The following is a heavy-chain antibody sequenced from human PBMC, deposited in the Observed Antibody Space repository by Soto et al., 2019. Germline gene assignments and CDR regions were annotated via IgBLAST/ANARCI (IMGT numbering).Heavy chain of an antibody. CDR3: ARGDIVSVPASEGNWFDP. CDR2: INPDGGAT. J-gene: IGHJ5*02. V-gene: IGHV1-46*01. D-gene: IGHD2-15*01. CDR1: GYSFTSYH. Sequence: QVQLVQSGAEAKMPGTSVKDSCKASGYSFTSYHIHWVRQAPGQGLEWLGFINPDGGATNYAQKFKGRLRLTKDTATSTVSMELSSLRHDDTAVFYCARGDIVSVPASEGNWFDPWGQGTLVTVS.